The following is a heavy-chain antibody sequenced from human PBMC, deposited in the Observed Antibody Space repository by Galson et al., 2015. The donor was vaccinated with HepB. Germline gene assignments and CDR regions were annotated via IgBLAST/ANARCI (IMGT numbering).Heavy chain of an antibody. CDR2: INPSGGST. J-gene: IGHJ4*02. V-gene: IGHV1-46*03. CDR3: ARAFYYDSSGYYYTLSFDY. D-gene: IGHD3-22*01. Sequence: SVKVSCKASGYTFTSYYMHWVRQAPGQGLEWMRIINPSGGSTSYAQKFQGRVTMTRDTSTSTVYMELSSLRSEDTAVYYCARAFYYDSSGYYYTLSFDYWGQGTLVTVSS. CDR1: GYTFTSYY.